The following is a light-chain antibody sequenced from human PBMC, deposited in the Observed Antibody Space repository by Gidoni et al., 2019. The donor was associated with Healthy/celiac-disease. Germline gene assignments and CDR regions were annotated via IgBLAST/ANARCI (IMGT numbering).Light chain of an antibody. CDR2: WAS. Sequence: DIVMTQSPDSLAVSLGERATINCKSSQSVLYSSNNKNYLAWYQQKPGQHPKLLIYWASTRESGVPDRFSGSGSGTDFTLTISSLQAEDVAVYYCQQYYSTLTWTFGQGTKVEIK. CDR3: QQYYSTLTWT. V-gene: IGKV4-1*01. CDR1: QSVLYSSNNKNY. J-gene: IGKJ1*01.